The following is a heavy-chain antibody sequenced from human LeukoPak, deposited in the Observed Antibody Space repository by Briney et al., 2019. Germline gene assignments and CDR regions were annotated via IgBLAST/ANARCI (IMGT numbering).Heavy chain of an antibody. CDR1: GGSISTYY. Sequence: SETLSPTWTVSGGSISTYYCSWIRQPPGKGLEWIGYFYYSGSTNYNPSLKSRVTISVDTSKNQFSLNLISVTAADTAVYYCARTPARGGFLDLGSQGTMVTVSS. CDR3: ARTPARGGFLDL. D-gene: IGHD3-16*01. J-gene: IGHJ3*01. V-gene: IGHV4-59*01. CDR2: FYYSGST.